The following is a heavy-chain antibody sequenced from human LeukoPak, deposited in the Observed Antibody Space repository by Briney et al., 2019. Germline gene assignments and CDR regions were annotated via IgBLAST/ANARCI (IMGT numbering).Heavy chain of an antibody. CDR3: ATDSSSYDAFGI. Sequence: GTLRLSCAASGFTFSNHGMNWIRQPPGKGLEWIGNIYYSGRTYYNPSLKSRVTISLDTSKNQFSLRLSSVTAADTAVYHCATDSSSYDAFGIWGQGTMVTVSS. CDR1: GFTFSNHG. D-gene: IGHD6-6*01. J-gene: IGHJ3*02. V-gene: IGHV4-39*07. CDR2: IYYSGRT.